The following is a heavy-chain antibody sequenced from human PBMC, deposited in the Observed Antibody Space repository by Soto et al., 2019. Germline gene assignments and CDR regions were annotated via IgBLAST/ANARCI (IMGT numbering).Heavy chain of an antibody. CDR3: ARGGAYYYDSSGYFRGDY. CDR1: GFTFSSYS. J-gene: IGHJ4*02. CDR2: ISSSSSYI. V-gene: IGHV3-21*01. D-gene: IGHD3-22*01. Sequence: EVQLVESGGGLVKPGGSLRLSCAASGFTFSSYSMNWVRQAPGKGLEWVSSISSSSSYIYYADSVKGRFTISRDNAKNSLYVQMNSLRAEDTAVYYCARGGAYYYDSSGYFRGDYWGQGTLVTVSS.